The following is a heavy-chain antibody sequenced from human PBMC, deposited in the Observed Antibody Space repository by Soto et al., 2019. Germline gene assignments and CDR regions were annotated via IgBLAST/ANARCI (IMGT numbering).Heavy chain of an antibody. V-gene: IGHV4-39*01. D-gene: IGHD2-8*01. CDR3: ATPLLYCPNGLCFEL. J-gene: IGHJ4*02. CDR2: IYYSGDT. CDR1: GGSMGGSSYF. Sequence: QLQLQESGPGQVKPSETLSLSCTVSGGSMGGSSYFCGWMRQPPGKGLEWLGTIYYSGDTLYNPSLMCRVGVSIDTSKNQVSVKLSSVTAADTAVYYCATPLLYCPNGLCFELWGQGTLVTVSS.